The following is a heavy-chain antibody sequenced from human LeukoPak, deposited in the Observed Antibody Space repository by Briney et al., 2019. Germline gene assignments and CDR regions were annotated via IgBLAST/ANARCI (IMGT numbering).Heavy chain of an antibody. V-gene: IGHV4-59*08. CDR2: VDYIGYT. CDR1: GGSISTYY. CDR3: ARQPKPAGWFDGMDV. Sequence: SETLSLTCTVSGGSISTYYWSWIRQPPGKGLEWIGYVDYIGYTNYNPSVKSRLTISVDRSMNQFSLKLRSVTAADTAVYYCARQPKPAGWFDGMDVWGQGTTVTVSS. D-gene: IGHD3-10*01. J-gene: IGHJ6*02.